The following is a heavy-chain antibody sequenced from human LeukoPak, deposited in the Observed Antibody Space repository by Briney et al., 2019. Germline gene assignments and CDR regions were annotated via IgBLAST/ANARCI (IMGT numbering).Heavy chain of an antibody. Sequence: GGSLRLSCAASGFTFRSYSMNWVRQAPGKGLEWVSSISSSSSYIYYADSVKGRFTISRDNAKNSLYLQMNSLRAEDTAVYYCARDLGWQWLVYYMDVWGKGTTVTISS. CDR2: ISSSSSYI. CDR3: ARDLGWQWLVYYMDV. V-gene: IGHV3-21*01. J-gene: IGHJ6*03. CDR1: GFTFRSYS. D-gene: IGHD6-19*01.